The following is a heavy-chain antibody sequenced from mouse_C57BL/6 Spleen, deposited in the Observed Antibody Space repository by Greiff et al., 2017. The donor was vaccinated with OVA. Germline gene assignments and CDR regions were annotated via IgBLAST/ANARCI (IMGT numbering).Heavy chain of an antibody. CDR1: GYAFSSSW. D-gene: IGHD2-1*01. CDR2: IYPGDGDT. Sequence: QVQLQQSGPELVKPGASVKISCKASGYAFSSSWMNWVKQRPGKGLEWIGRIYPGDGDTNYNGKFKGKATLTADKSSSTAYMQLSSLTSEDSAVYFCASSYLYHVDYWGQGTTLTVSS. V-gene: IGHV1-82*01. CDR3: ASSYLYHVDY. J-gene: IGHJ2*01.